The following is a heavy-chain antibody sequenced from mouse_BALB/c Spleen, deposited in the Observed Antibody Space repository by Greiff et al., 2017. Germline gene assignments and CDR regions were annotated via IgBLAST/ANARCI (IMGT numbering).Heavy chain of an antibody. CDR3: ARWGRRVYFDY. J-gene: IGHJ2*01. CDR1: GYTFTSYV. Sequence: EVQRVESGPELVKPGPSVKMSCKASGYTFTSYVMHWVKQKPGQGLEWIGYINPYNDGTKYNEKFKGKATLTSDKSSSTAYMELSSLTSEDSAVYYCARWGRRVYFDYWGQGTTLTVSS. V-gene: IGHV1-14*01. CDR2: INPYNDGT.